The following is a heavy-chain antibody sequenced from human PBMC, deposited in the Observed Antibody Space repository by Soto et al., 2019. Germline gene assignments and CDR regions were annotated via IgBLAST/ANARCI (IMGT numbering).Heavy chain of an antibody. CDR1: GYTFTSYG. V-gene: IGHV1-18*01. J-gene: IGHJ6*02. D-gene: IGHD3-10*01. Sequence: QVQLVQSGAEVKKPGASVRVSCKASGYTFTSYGISWVRQAPGQGLEWMGWISAYNGNTNYAQKLQGRVTMTTDTSTSTAYMELRSLRSDDTAVYYCAREGYYGSGSYYNGENYYYYGMDVWGQGTTVTVSS. CDR2: ISAYNGNT. CDR3: AREGYYGSGSYYNGENYYYYGMDV.